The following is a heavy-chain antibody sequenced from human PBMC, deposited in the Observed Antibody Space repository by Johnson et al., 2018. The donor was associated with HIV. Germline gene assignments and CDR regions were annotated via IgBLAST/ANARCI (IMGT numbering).Heavy chain of an antibody. D-gene: IGHD3-10*02. CDR3: AKDPPLCGEDAFDI. V-gene: IGHV3-30*02. J-gene: IGHJ3*02. CDR2: IRYDGSNK. CDR1: GFTFSSYA. Sequence: QVQLVESGGSLVQPGGSLRLSCAASGFTFSSYAMHWVRQAPGKGLEWVAFIRYDGSNKYYPDSVKGRFTISRDNSKNPLYLQMNSLRAEDTAVYYCAKDPPLCGEDAFDIWGQGTMVTVSS.